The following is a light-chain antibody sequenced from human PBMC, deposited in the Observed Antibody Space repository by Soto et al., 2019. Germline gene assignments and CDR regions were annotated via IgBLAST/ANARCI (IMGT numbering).Light chain of an antibody. CDR2: EVS. CDR3: CSYAGTSALV. J-gene: IGLJ2*01. V-gene: IGLV2-23*02. CDR1: NSDIGSYDL. Sequence: QAASVSGSPGQSITISCTGTNSDIGSYDLVSWYQQHPGKAPKLMIYEVSKRPSGLSNRFSGSKSGNTASLTISGLQAEDGADYYCCSYAGTSALVFGGGTKVTVL.